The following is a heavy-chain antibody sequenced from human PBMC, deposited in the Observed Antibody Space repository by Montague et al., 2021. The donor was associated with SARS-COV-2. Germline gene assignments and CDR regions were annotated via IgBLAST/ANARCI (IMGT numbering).Heavy chain of an antibody. D-gene: IGHD4-23*01. CDR3: ARHVDPCGGNCRIWYFDL. J-gene: IGHJ2*01. CDR1: GGSTSSNLSY. CDR2: ISYTGST. Sequence: SETLSLTCTVSGGSTSSNLSYWGWIRQTPGKALEWIGDISYTGSTYYNPSLKSRVTVAVDTSTNQFSLRLSSLTAADTAMYYCARHVDPCGGNCRIWYFDLWGRGSLVTVSS. V-gene: IGHV4-39*01.